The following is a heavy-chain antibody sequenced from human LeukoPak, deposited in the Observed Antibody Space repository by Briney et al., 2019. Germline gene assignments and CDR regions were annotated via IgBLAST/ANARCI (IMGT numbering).Heavy chain of an antibody. D-gene: IGHD5-18*01. Sequence: PGGSLRLSCAASGFTFSSYAMSWVRQAPGKGLEWVSAISGSGGSTYYADSVKGRFTISRDNSKNTLYLQMNSLRAEDTAVYYCAKDPSIGDRYSYGDYAFDIWGQGTMVTVPS. CDR3: AKDPSIGDRYSYGDYAFDI. J-gene: IGHJ3*02. V-gene: IGHV3-23*01. CDR2: ISGSGGST. CDR1: GFTFSSYA.